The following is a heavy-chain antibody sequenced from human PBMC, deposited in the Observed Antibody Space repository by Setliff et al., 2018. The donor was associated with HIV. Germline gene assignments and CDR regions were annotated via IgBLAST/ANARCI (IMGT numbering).Heavy chain of an antibody. CDR3: ARLRGLNLEPFDY. J-gene: IGHJ4*02. CDR1: GGSIEFSSYY. Sequence: SETLSLTCSVSGGSIEFSSYYWGWIRQPPGKGLEWIGSVYYSESTYYNPSLKSRLTISVDTSTNKFSLKLSSVTAADTAVYYCARLRGLNLEPFDYWGQGTLVTVSS. D-gene: IGHD1-1*01. CDR2: VYYSEST. V-gene: IGHV4-39*01.